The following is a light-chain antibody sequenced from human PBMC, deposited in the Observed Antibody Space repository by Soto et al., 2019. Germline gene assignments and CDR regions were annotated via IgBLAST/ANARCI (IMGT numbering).Light chain of an antibody. CDR3: QQFDQLPRT. V-gene: IGKV1-33*01. CDR2: DAS. Sequence: DIQMTQPPSSLSTSVGDSVAITCQASQDIRHNLNWYQQKQGKAPKPLIYDASNLETGVPSRFSGSGSGTDFTLTISSLQPEDVATYFCQQFDQLPRTFGQGTKVEIK. J-gene: IGKJ2*01. CDR1: QDIRHN.